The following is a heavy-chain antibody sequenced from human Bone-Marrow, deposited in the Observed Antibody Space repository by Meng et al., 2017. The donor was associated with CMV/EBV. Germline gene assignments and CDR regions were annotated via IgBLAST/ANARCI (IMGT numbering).Heavy chain of an antibody. Sequence: GESLKISCAASGFTFSSYSMSWVRQAPGKGLEWVSSISSSSSYIYYADSVKGRFTISRDNAKNSLYLQMNSLRAEDTAVYYCARDLSEVLASEIWGQGTMVTVSS. CDR1: GFTFSSYS. CDR2: ISSSSSYI. J-gene: IGHJ3*02. V-gene: IGHV3-21*06. CDR3: ARDLSEVLASEI. D-gene: IGHD4/OR15-4a*01.